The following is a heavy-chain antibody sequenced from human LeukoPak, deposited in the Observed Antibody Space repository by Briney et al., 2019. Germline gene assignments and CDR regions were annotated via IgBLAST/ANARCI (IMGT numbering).Heavy chain of an antibody. J-gene: IGHJ4*02. CDR1: GFTFSSYA. Sequence: PGGSLRLSCAASGFTFSSYAMSWVRQAPGKGLEWVSAISGSGGSTYYADSVKGRFTISRDNSKNTLYLQMNSLRAEDTAVYYCAKDPSMIVVVTLDYWGQGTLVTVSS. CDR3: AKDPSMIVVVTLDY. V-gene: IGHV3-23*01. CDR2: ISGSGGST. D-gene: IGHD3-22*01.